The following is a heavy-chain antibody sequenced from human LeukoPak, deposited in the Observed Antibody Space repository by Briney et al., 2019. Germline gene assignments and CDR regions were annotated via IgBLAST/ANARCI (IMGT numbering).Heavy chain of an antibody. CDR3: AKASPGNLHLRYYIDF. J-gene: IGHJ4*02. CDR2: ISHSGNT. Sequence: SETLSLTCTVSGDSINKYFWSWLRQSPGKGLEWIGYISHSGNTNYHPSLKSRVTISLDKSNNQFSLRLSSVTAADPAVYYCAKASPGNLHLRYYIDFWGQGILVTVSS. CDR1: GDSINKYF. D-gene: IGHD1-14*01. V-gene: IGHV4-59*01.